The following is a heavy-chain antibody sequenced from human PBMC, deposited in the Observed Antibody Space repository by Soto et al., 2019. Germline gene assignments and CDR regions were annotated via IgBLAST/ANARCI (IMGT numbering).Heavy chain of an antibody. Sequence: QVQLVQSGAEVKKPGASVKVSCKASGYTFTSYGISWVRQAPGQGLEWMGWISAYNGNTNYAQKLQGRVTMTTDTSTSTAYMELRSLRSDDTAVYYCARAPSFPFHYGHVGRRSFDYWGQGTLVTVSS. CDR1: GYTFTSYG. CDR3: ARAPSFPFHYGHVGRRSFDY. CDR2: ISAYNGNT. J-gene: IGHJ4*02. V-gene: IGHV1-18*01. D-gene: IGHD1-26*01.